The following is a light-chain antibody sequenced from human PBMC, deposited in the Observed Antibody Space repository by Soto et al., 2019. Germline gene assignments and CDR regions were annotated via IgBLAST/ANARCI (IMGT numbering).Light chain of an antibody. V-gene: IGKV4-1*01. CDR1: QGVLYSSNNKNY. J-gene: IGKJ1*01. Sequence: MVMTQSPDYLAVSLGERATINCKSSQGVLYSSNNKNYLAWYRQKPGQPPKLLIYWASTRESGVPDRFSGSGSGTDFTLTISSLQAEDVAVYYCQQYYSTPRTFGQGTMV. CDR3: QQYYSTPRT. CDR2: WAS.